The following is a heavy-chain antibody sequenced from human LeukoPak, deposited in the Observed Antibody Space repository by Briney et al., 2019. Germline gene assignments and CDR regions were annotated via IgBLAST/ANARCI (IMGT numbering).Heavy chain of an antibody. D-gene: IGHD5-24*01. V-gene: IGHV1-46*01. CDR1: GFTFTNYN. CDR2: INPSGGST. J-gene: IGHJ3*02. Sequence: ASVKVSCKASGFTFTNYNMHWVRQAPGQGLEWMGIINPSGGSTNYAQNFQARVTMTRDTSTSTVYMELSSLRSEDTAVYYCARVRDGYNDAYDIWGQGTMVTVPS. CDR3: ARVRDGYNDAYDI.